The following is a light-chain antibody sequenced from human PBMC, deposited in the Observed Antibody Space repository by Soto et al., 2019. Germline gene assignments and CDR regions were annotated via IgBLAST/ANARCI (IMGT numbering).Light chain of an antibody. J-gene: IGKJ2*01. V-gene: IGKV3-15*01. CDR2: GAS. Sequence: EIVMTQSPATLSVSPGERATLSCRASQSVSSNLAWYQQKPGQAPRLLIYGASTRATGIPARFSGSGSGTGFTLTISGLQSEDFAVYYCQQYNNWPPLAFGQGTKLEIK. CDR3: QQYNNWPPLA. CDR1: QSVSSN.